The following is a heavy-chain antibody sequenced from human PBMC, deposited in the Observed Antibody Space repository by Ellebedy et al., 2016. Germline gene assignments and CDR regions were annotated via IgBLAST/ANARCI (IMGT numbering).Heavy chain of an antibody. Sequence: SETLSLXXSVSGGSINSGDYYWSWIRQPPGQGLEWLGYIYYSGTTYYNTSHKSRITISVDTSKNQFSLRLSSVTAADTAVYFCARETDFWSDSSYFDYWGQGILVTISS. CDR3: ARETDFWSDSSYFDY. CDR1: GGSINSGDYY. V-gene: IGHV4-30-4*01. D-gene: IGHD3-3*01. J-gene: IGHJ4*02. CDR2: IYYSGTT.